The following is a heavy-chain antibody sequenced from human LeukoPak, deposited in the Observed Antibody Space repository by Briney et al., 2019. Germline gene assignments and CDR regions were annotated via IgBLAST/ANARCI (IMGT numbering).Heavy chain of an antibody. V-gene: IGHV3-49*03. CDR3: ARKPHSHCSGGHCPCDS. CDR1: IFTLGHQG. CDR2: IRSYIYSGAT. Sequence: GGSLRLSCIPSIFTLGHQGMSWFRQAPGKGLEWVSFIRSYIYSGATDYAASVRGRFVISRHDSESIAYLQMNCLRTEDTGVDYCARKPHSHCSGGHCPCDSWGQGTLVTVSS. J-gene: IGHJ4*02. D-gene: IGHD2-15*01.